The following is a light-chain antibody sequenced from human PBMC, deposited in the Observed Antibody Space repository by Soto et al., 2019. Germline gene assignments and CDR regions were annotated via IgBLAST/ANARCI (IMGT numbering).Light chain of an antibody. CDR3: QQYENSPIT. CDR1: QSVGGN. CDR2: GAS. Sequence: EIVLTESPGRLSLSPGDRATLSCMASQSVGGNVAWYQQIPGQPPKLLIFGASSRATGIADKFSGSGSETDFTLTINRLEPEDFAVYYCQQYENSPITFGQGTRLEIK. V-gene: IGKV3-20*01. J-gene: IGKJ5*01.